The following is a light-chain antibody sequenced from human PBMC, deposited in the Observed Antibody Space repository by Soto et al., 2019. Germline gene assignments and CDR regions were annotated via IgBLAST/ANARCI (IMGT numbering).Light chain of an antibody. CDR1: QSVSSN. J-gene: IGKJ4*01. Sequence: EIVMTQSPATLSVSQGERATLSCRASQSVSSNLAWYQQKPGQAPRLLIYGASARATGNPARFSGSGSGTDFTLTISSLQSEDVAVYYCQHYNNWPPLTFGGGTKMEIK. V-gene: IGKV3-15*01. CDR3: QHYNNWPPLT. CDR2: GAS.